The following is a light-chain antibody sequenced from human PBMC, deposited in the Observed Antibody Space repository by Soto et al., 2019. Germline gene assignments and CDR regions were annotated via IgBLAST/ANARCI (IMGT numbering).Light chain of an antibody. V-gene: IGKV1-12*01. CDR1: QGLKF. Sequence: DIQMTQSPSSVSASVGDTVTITCRASQGLKFLAWYQQKPGKAPRLLIYEATNLQSGVPPRFSGSGSGTDFTLTISSLQPEDFATYFCQQANSFPITFGQGTRLEN. CDR3: QQANSFPIT. J-gene: IGKJ5*01. CDR2: EAT.